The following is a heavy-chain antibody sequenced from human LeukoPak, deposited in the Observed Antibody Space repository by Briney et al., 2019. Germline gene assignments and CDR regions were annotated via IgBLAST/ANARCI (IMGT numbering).Heavy chain of an antibody. Sequence: GRSLRLSCAASGFTFSSYSMNWVRQAPGKGLEWGSYISDTSSSIYYADSVKGRFTISRDNAKNSLYLQMNSLRAEDTAVYYCARDSGTGDAFDIWGQGTLVTVSS. D-gene: IGHD1-14*01. CDR2: ISDTSSSI. CDR3: ARDSGTGDAFDI. V-gene: IGHV3-21*05. CDR1: GFTFSSYS. J-gene: IGHJ3*02.